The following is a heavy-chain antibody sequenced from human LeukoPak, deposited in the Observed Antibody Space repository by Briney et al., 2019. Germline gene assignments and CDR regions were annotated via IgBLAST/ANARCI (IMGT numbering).Heavy chain of an antibody. CDR3: TRTQDVTAIDY. CDR2: IIPILGIA. J-gene: IGHJ4*02. D-gene: IGHD2-21*02. Sequence: ASVTVSCKASGGTFSSYAISWVRQAPGQGLEWMGRIIPILGIANYAQKFQGRVTITADKSTSTAYMELSSLRSEDTAVYCCTRTQDVTAIDYWGQGILVTVSS. V-gene: IGHV1-69*04. CDR1: GGTFSSYA.